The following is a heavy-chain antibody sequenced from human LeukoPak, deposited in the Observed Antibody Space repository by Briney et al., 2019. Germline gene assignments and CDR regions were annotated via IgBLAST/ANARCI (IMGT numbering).Heavy chain of an antibody. J-gene: IGHJ4*02. D-gene: IGHD3-22*01. Sequence: SETLSLTCAVYGGSFSGYYWSWIRQPSGKGLEWIGEINHSGSTNYNPSLKSRVTISVDTSKNQFSLKLSSVTAADTAVYYCARAMGYYDSSGPPYYFDYWGQGTLVTVSS. V-gene: IGHV4-34*01. CDR2: INHSGST. CDR1: GGSFSGYY. CDR3: ARAMGYYDSSGPPYYFDY.